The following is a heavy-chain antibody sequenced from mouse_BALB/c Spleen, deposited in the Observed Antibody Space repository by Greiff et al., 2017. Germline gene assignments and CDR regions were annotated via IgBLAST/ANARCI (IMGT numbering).Heavy chain of an antibody. D-gene: IGHD3-2*02. CDR3: AGKATFFDY. CDR1: GYTFTSYW. J-gene: IGHJ2*01. CDR2: INPSTGYT. V-gene: IGHV1-7*01. Sequence: VHLQQSGAELAKPGASVKMSCKASGYTFTSYWMHWVKQRPGQGLEWIGYINPSTGYTEYNQKFKDKATLTADKSSSTAYMQLSSLTSEDSAVYYCAGKATFFDYWGQGTTLTVSS.